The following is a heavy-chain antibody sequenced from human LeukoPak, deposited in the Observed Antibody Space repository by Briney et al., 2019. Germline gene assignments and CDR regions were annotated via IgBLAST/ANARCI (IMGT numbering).Heavy chain of an antibody. D-gene: IGHD5-24*01. CDR3: ARVVPRVGMATIHRGLFDY. V-gene: IGHV4-38-2*02. J-gene: IGHJ4*02. Sequence: PSETLSLTCTVSGGSISSYYWGWIRQPPGKGLEWIGNIYHSGSTYYNPSLKSRVTISVDTSKNQFSLKLSSVTAADTAVYYCARVVPRVGMATIHRGLFDYWGQGTLVTVSS. CDR2: IYHSGST. CDR1: GGSISSYY.